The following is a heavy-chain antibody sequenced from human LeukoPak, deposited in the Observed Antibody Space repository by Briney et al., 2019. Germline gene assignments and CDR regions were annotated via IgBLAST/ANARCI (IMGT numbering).Heavy chain of an antibody. D-gene: IGHD5-12*01. CDR2: IYSGGST. J-gene: IGHJ6*03. CDR1: GFTVSSNY. CDR3: ARDFSSGYDPYYYYMDV. Sequence: PGGSLRLSCAASGFTVSSNYMSWVRQAPGKGLEWVSVIYSGGSTYYADSVKGRFTISRDNSKNTLYLQMNSLRAEDTAVYYCARDFSSGYDPYYYYMDVWGKGTTVTISS. V-gene: IGHV3-66*01.